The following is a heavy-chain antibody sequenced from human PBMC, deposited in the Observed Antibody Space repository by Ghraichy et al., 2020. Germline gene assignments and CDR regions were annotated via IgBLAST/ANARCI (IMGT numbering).Heavy chain of an antibody. CDR2: ISSSGSTI. CDR1: GFTFSNYE. V-gene: IGHV3-48*03. J-gene: IGHJ3*02. CDR3: VRGGGINYLFNAFDI. Sequence: GGSLRLSCTASGFTFSNYEMNWVRQTPGKGLGWVSYISSSGSTIYYADSVKGRFTISRDNAKNSLYLQMNGLRAEDTAVYYCVRGGGINYLFNAFDIWGQGTEVTVSS. D-gene: IGHD1-1*01.